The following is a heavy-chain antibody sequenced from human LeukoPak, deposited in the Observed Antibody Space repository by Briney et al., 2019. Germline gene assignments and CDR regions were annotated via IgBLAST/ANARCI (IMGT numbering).Heavy chain of an antibody. CDR2: INQDGSEK. CDR1: GFTFSSYW. J-gene: IGHJ4*02. D-gene: IGHD3-22*01. CDR3: ARGRTGLYSVVTHFDY. Sequence: GSLRLSCAASGFTFSSYWMSWVRQAPGKGLEWVANINQDGSEKHYVDSVKGRFTISRDNAKNSLYLQMNSLRAEDTAVYYCARGRTGLYSVVTHFDYWGQGTLVTVSS. V-gene: IGHV3-7*03.